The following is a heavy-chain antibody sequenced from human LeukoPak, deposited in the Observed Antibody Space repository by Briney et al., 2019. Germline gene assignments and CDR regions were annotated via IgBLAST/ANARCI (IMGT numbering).Heavy chain of an antibody. V-gene: IGHV3-30*18. J-gene: IGHJ6*02. CDR2: ISYNGNSK. CDR1: GFTISSHG. D-gene: IGHD6-13*01. Sequence: GTSLRLSCAVSGFTISSHGMHWVRQAPGKGLEWVAMISYNGNSKYYGDSVKGRFTISRDNSKDTLYLEMDSLRAEDTAAYYCAKVRSSNYYYYYGMDVWGQGTTVTVSS. CDR3: AKVRSSNYYYYYGMDV.